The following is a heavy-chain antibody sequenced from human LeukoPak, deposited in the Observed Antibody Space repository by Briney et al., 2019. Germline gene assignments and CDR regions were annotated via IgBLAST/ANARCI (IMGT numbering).Heavy chain of an antibody. V-gene: IGHV3-30*02. Sequence: GGSLRLSCAASGFTFSNYGIHWVRQAPGKGLEWVAFIRFDGSYKYYADSVKGRFTISRDNSKNTLYLQMNSLRAEDTAVYYCARDEWGTYYFDYWGQGTLVTVSS. CDR2: IRFDGSYK. CDR1: GFTFSNYG. J-gene: IGHJ4*02. D-gene: IGHD3-16*01. CDR3: ARDEWGTYYFDY.